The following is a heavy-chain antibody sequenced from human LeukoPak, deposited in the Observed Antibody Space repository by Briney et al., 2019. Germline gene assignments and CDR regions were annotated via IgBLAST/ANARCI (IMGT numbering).Heavy chain of an antibody. J-gene: IGHJ6*03. V-gene: IGHV4-59*01. CDR2: IYYSGST. D-gene: IGHD5-18*01. CDR1: GGSISGYY. Sequence: SETLSLTCTVSGGSISGYYWSWIRQPPGKGLEWIGYIYYSGSTNYNPSLKSRVTISVDTSKNQFSLKLSSVTDADTAVYYCARDHEYSYGYNYYYYYMDVWGKGTTVTVSS. CDR3: ARDHEYSYGYNYYYYYMDV.